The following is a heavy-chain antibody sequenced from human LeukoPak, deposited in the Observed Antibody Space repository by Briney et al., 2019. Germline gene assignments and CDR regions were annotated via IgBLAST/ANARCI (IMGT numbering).Heavy chain of an antibody. J-gene: IGHJ6*03. D-gene: IGHD3-16*01. Sequence: PGGSLRLSCAASGFTFSSYWMSWVRQAPGKGLEWVANIKQDGSEKYYVDSVKGRFTISRDNAKNSLYLQMNSLRAEDTAVHYCARVGDGWVYYYYMDVWGKGTTVTVSS. V-gene: IGHV3-7*01. CDR3: ARVGDGWVYYYYMDV. CDR2: IKQDGSEK. CDR1: GFTFSSYW.